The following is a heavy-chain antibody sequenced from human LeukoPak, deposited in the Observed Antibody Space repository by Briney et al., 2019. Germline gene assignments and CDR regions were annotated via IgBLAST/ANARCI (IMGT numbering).Heavy chain of an antibody. J-gene: IGHJ4*02. D-gene: IGHD6-13*01. CDR2: INHSGGT. V-gene: IGHV4-34*01. Sequence: SETLSLTCAVYGGSFSGYYWSWIRQPPGKGLEWIGEINHSGGTNYNPSLKSRVTISVDTSKNQFSLKLSSVTAADTAVYYCARGSIAAAIDYWGQGTLVTVSS. CDR3: ARGSIAAAIDY. CDR1: GGSFSGYY.